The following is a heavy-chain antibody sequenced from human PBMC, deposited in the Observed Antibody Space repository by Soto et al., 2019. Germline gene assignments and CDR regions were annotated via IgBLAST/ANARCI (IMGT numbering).Heavy chain of an antibody. J-gene: IGHJ3*02. CDR1: GFTFSSYD. CDR3: ARGRWYSSCYDAFDI. CDR2: IGTAGDT. Sequence: GGSLRLSCAASGFTFSSYDMHWVRQATGKGLEWVSAIGTAGDTYYPGSVKGRFTISRENAKNSLYLQMNSLRAGDTAVYYCARGRWYSSCYDAFDIWGQGTMVTVS. D-gene: IGHD6-25*01. V-gene: IGHV3-13*01.